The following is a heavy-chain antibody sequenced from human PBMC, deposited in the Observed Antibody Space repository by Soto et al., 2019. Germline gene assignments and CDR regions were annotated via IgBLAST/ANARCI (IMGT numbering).Heavy chain of an antibody. CDR2: IYHSGGT. D-gene: IGHD3-10*01. CDR1: GGSISSGGYS. CDR3: ARGFESYVHGLDV. J-gene: IGHJ6*02. Sequence: QLQLQESGSGLVRSSETLSLTCVVSGGSISSGGYSCSWIRQPPGKGLEWIGYIYHSGGTYYDPSLISRVTISVETSNNQFSLNLISVTAADTAVYYYARGFESYVHGLDVWGQGTTVTVSS. V-gene: IGHV4-30-2*01.